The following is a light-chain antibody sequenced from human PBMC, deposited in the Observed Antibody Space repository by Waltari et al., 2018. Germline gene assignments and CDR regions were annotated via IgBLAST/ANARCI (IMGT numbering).Light chain of an antibody. CDR3: QQYYSYPQT. V-gene: IGKV1-8*01. J-gene: IGKJ1*01. Sequence: AIRITQSPSSLSASTGDRVTITCRASQGISSFLAWYQQKPGKAPKLLIYAASTLLSGVPSRFSGSGSGTDFTLTISCLQSEDLATYYCQQYYSYPQTFGQGTKVEIK. CDR2: AAS. CDR1: QGISSF.